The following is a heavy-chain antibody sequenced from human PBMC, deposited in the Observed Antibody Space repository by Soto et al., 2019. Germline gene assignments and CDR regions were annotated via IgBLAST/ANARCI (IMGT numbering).Heavy chain of an antibody. D-gene: IGHD3-3*01. Sequence: SETLSLTCAVSSGSISSSNWWSWVRQPPGKGLEWIGEIYHSGSTNYNPSLKSRVTISVDKSKNQFSLKLSSVTAADTAVYYCARRTYYDFWSGFALDYWGQGTLVTVSS. CDR3: ARRTYYDFWSGFALDY. CDR1: SGSISSSNW. V-gene: IGHV4-4*02. CDR2: IYHSGST. J-gene: IGHJ4*02.